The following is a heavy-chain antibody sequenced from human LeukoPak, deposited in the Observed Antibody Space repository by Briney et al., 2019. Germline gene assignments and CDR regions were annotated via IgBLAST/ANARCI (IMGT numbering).Heavy chain of an antibody. J-gene: IGHJ4*02. Sequence: GGYLRLSCAASGFTFSSYAMSWVRQAPGKGLEWVSAISGSGGSTYYGDSVKGRFTISRDNSKNTLYLQMNSLRAEDTAVYYCAKDIGEAAAGTGLVIDYWGQGTLVTVSS. V-gene: IGHV3-23*01. CDR3: AKDIGEAAAGTGLVIDY. CDR1: GFTFSSYA. D-gene: IGHD6-13*01. CDR2: ISGSGGST.